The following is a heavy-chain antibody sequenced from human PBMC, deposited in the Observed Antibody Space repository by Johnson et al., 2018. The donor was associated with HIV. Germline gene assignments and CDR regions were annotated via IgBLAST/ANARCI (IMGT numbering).Heavy chain of an antibody. Sequence: QVQLVESGGGLVQPGGSLRLSCVASGFTFSRFGMHWVRQAPGKGLAWVSAISGSGGSTYYADSVKGRFTISRDNSKNTLYLQMNSLKPEDTAVYFCARDIARRGGAAFDIWGQGTMVTVSS. CDR3: ARDIARRGGAAFDI. V-gene: IGHV3-NL1*01. D-gene: IGHD6-13*01. CDR1: GFTFSRFG. CDR2: ISGSGGST. J-gene: IGHJ3*02.